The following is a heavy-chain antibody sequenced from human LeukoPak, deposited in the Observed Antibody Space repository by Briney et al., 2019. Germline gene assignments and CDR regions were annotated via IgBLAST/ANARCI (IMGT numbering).Heavy chain of an antibody. J-gene: IGHJ4*02. D-gene: IGHD5-24*01. Sequence: SETLSLTCTVSGGSMSTKYWSWIRQPPGKGLEWIGYVYYSGSTNCNPSFKSRVTISIDTSKNQFSLKLSSVTAADTAVYYCARSDGYNYQYFDYWGQGALVGVFS. CDR1: GGSMSTKY. CDR2: VYYSGST. V-gene: IGHV4-59*01. CDR3: ARSDGYNYQYFDY.